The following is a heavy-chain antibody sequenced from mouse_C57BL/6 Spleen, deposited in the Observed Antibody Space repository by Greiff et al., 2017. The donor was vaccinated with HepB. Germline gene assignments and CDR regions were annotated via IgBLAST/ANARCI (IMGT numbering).Heavy chain of an antibody. CDR1: GYTFTSYW. CDR2: IDPSDSET. V-gene: IGHV1-52*01. J-gene: IGHJ2*01. CDR3: ARSEGKTMVTTGGY. Sequence: QVQLKQPGAELVRPGSSVKLSCKASGYTFTSYWMHWVKQRPIQGLEWIGNIDPSDSETHYNQKFKDKATLTVDKSSSTAYMQLSSLTSEDSAVYYCARSEGKTMVTTGGYWGQGTTLTVSS. D-gene: IGHD2-2*01.